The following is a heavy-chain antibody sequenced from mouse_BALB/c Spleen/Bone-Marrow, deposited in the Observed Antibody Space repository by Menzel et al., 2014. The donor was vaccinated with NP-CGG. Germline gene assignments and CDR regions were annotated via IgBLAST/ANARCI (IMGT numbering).Heavy chain of an antibody. J-gene: IGHJ4*01. CDR3: ARYDGYSDNAMDY. V-gene: IGHV7-3*02. Sequence: DVKLVASGGGLVQPGGSLRLSCATSGFTFTDYYMNWVRQPPGKALEWLGFIRNRANGYPTEFSASVKGRFTISRDNSQSNLYPQINTLRSEDSATYYCARYDGYSDNAMDYWVQGTSVTVSS. CDR2: IRNRANGYPT. D-gene: IGHD2-3*01. CDR1: GFTFTDYY.